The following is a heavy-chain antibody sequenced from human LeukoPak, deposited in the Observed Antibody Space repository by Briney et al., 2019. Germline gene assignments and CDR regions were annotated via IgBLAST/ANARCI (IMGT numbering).Heavy chain of an antibody. CDR2: INPSGGST. CDR3: AREPTYYYDSSGFRNWFDP. J-gene: IGHJ5*02. Sequence: ASVKVSCKASGYTFTSYGISWVRQAPGQGLEWMGIINPSGGSTSYAQKFQGRVTMTRDMSTSTVYMELSSLRSEDTAVYYCAREPTYYYDSSGFRNWFDPWGQGTLVTVSS. CDR1: GYTFTSYG. V-gene: IGHV1-46*01. D-gene: IGHD3-22*01.